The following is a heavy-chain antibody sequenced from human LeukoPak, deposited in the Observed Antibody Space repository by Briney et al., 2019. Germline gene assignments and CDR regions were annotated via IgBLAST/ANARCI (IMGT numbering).Heavy chain of an antibody. V-gene: IGHV1-18*01. D-gene: IGHD2-2*01. CDR2: ISAYNGNT. Sequence: SGKVSCKASGYTFTSYGISWVRQAPGQGLESMGWISAYNGNTNYAQKLQGRVTMTTDTSTSTAYMELRSLRSDDTAVYYCARDLLSGVVVPAARNWFDPWGQGTLVTVSS. J-gene: IGHJ5*02. CDR3: ARDLLSGVVVPAARNWFDP. CDR1: GYTFTSYG.